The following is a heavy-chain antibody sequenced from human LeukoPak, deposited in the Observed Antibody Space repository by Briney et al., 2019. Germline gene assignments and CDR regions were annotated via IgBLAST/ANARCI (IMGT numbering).Heavy chain of an antibody. D-gene: IGHD6-13*01. Sequence: SETLSLTCTVSGGSISSYYWSWLRQPPGKGLEWIGYIYYSGSTNYNPSLKSRVTISVDTSKNQFSLKLSSVTAADTAVYYCARVWSSSWSKEAPYYFDYWGQGTLVTVSS. CDR2: IYYSGST. CDR3: ARVWSSSWSKEAPYYFDY. CDR1: GGSISSYY. V-gene: IGHV4-59*01. J-gene: IGHJ4*02.